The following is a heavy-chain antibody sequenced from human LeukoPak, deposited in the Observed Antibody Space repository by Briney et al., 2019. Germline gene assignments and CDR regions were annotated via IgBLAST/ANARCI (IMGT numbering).Heavy chain of an antibody. CDR1: GFSFSGHW. D-gene: IGHD3-22*01. CDR2: ISPTGSTT. CDR3: ARGDYYYDSSGYYGIDY. Sequence: GGSLRLSCTASGFSFSGHWMHWARQLPGKGLVWVSRISPTGSTTSYADSVKGRFTVSRDNAKNTRYLQMNSLRAEDTAVYYCARGDYYYDSSGYYGIDYWGQGTLVTVSS. V-gene: IGHV3-74*01. J-gene: IGHJ4*02.